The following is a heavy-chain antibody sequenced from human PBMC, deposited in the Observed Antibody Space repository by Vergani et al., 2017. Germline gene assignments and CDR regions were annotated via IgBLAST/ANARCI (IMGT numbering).Heavy chain of an antibody. V-gene: IGHV3-23*01. D-gene: IGHD3-9*01. CDR3: AKCDDFDWLFQLEY. Sequence: VRLQESGPGLVKPSETLSLTCTVSGASVSSSVSSSGYSWGWPRQPPGKGLEWVSSLSGSGGSTYYADSVKGRFTIFRDNSKSMLYLQMNNLRAEDTAVYYCAKCDDFDWLFQLEYWGQGTLVTVSS. J-gene: IGHJ4*02. CDR1: GASVSSSVSSSGYS. CDR2: LSGSGGST.